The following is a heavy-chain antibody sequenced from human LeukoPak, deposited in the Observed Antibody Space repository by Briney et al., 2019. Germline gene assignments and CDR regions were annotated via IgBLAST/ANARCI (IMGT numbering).Heavy chain of an antibody. J-gene: IGHJ5*02. CDR2: ISTYNGNR. Sequence: GASVKLSCTASGYTFTKFGISWVRQAPGQGLEWLGWISTYNGNRNYTERLQGRVTLTTDTSTRTAYMELKSLTFVDTAVYYCARDRNWSDPWGQGTPVTVSS. V-gene: IGHV1-18*01. CDR3: ARDRNWSDP. CDR1: GYTFTKFG.